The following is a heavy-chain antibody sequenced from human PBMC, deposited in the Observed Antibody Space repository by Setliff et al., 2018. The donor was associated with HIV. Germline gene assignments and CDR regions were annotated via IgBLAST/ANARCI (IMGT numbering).Heavy chain of an antibody. CDR2: IDYSGTT. CDR1: GVSLSNTDFY. Sequence: PSETLSLTCAVSGVSLSNTDFYWTWVRQAPGVGLEWIGFIDYSGTTHYNPSLKSRVTISNDMSNNHFSLHLTSVTAADTAIYFCAREGPYYYGMDVWGQGTTVS. CDR3: AREGPYYYGMDV. D-gene: IGHD3-10*01. V-gene: IGHV4-30-4*08. J-gene: IGHJ6*02.